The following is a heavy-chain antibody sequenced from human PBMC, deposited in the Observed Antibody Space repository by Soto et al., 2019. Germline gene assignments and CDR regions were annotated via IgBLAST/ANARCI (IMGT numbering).Heavy chain of an antibody. J-gene: IGHJ4*02. Sequence: QVQLVEFGGGVVQPGRSLRLSCAASGFTFSSFGMHWVRQAPGKGLEWVAVASYDGSYKYYADSVKGRFTISRDNSKNTLYLQMNSLRAEDTAVYYCAKERSVVATTPDFDYWGQGTLVTVSS. CDR1: GFTFSSFG. CDR2: ASYDGSYK. CDR3: AKERSVVATTPDFDY. D-gene: IGHD5-12*01. V-gene: IGHV3-30*18.